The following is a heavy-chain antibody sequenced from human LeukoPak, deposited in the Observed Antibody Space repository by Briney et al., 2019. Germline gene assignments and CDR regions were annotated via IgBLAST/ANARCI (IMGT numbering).Heavy chain of an antibody. CDR3: ARRLSQWLVGDYFDY. CDR2: IYYSGST. J-gene: IGHJ4*02. CDR1: GGSVSSYY. D-gene: IGHD6-19*01. Sequence: SETLSLTCTVSGGSVSSYYWSWIRQPPGKGLEWIGYIYYSGSTNYNPSLKSRVTISVDMSKNQFSLKLSSVTAADTAVYYCARRLSQWLVGDYFDYWGQGTLVTVSS. V-gene: IGHV4-59*02.